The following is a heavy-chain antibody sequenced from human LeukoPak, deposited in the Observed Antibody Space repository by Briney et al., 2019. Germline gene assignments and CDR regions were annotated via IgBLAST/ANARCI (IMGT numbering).Heavy chain of an antibody. CDR1: GDSFSSNSAA. J-gene: IGHJ4*02. D-gene: IGHD6-6*01. Sequence: SQTLSLTCAVSGDSFSSNSAAWTWLRQSPWRGLEWLGRTYNRSKWNNDYAVSVKSRITNTQDTSKNQFSLQLNSVTPEDTAVYYCARGSSSSGFDYWGQGTLVTVSS. CDR3: ARGSSSSGFDY. CDR2: TYNRSKWNN. V-gene: IGHV6-1*01.